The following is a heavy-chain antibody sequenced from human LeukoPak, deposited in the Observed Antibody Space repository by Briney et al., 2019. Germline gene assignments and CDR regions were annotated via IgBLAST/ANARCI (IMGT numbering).Heavy chain of an antibody. V-gene: IGHV4-59*01. CDR3: AREKFPGYNYGTFDY. J-gene: IGHJ4*02. D-gene: IGHD5-18*01. Sequence: SETRALTGTVSDDSISGYDWSWIRQPPGKGLEWIGFIYYSGSTNYNPSFKSRVTLSVDTSKNQFSLKLSSVTAADTAVYYCAREKFPGYNYGTFDYWGQGTLVTVSS. CDR2: IYYSGST. CDR1: DDSISGYD.